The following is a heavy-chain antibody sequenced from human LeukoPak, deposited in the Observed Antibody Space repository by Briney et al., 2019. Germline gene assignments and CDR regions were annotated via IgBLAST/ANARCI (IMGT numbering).Heavy chain of an antibody. Sequence: GGSLRLSCAASGSTFSDYYMSWIRQAPGKGLEWVSYISSSGSTIYYADSVKGRFTISRDNAKNSLYLQMNSLRAEDTAVYYCARSLNRSSIAAQSAYDYWGQGTLVTVSS. V-gene: IGHV3-11*01. D-gene: IGHD6-6*01. J-gene: IGHJ4*02. CDR1: GSTFSDYY. CDR3: ARSLNRSSIAAQSAYDY. CDR2: ISSSGSTI.